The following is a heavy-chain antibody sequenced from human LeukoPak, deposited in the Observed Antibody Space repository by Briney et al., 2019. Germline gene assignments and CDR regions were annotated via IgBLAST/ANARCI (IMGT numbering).Heavy chain of an antibody. J-gene: IGHJ4*02. CDR3: ARDHGTMVRGANFDY. Sequence: GGSLRLSRAASGFTFSSYSMNWVRQAPGKGLEWVSSISSSSSYIYYADSVKGRFTISRDNAKNSLYLQMNSLRAEDTAVYYCARDHGTMVRGANFDYWGQGTLVTVSS. V-gene: IGHV3-21*01. CDR2: ISSSSSYI. CDR1: GFTFSSYS. D-gene: IGHD3-10*01.